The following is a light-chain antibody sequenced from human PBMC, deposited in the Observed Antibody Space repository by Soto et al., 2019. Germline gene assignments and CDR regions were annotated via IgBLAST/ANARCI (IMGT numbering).Light chain of an antibody. CDR2: DAS. CDR1: QGICYY. Sequence: DIQMTQSPSSLSASVGDRVTIVCRPGQGICYYLAWYQQKPGKLPRILIYDASSLHSGVPSRFSGSRSGTDFILTISSLQPEDVGTYYCQKYDSAPWTFGQGTRVEIK. J-gene: IGKJ1*01. CDR3: QKYDSAPWT. V-gene: IGKV1-27*01.